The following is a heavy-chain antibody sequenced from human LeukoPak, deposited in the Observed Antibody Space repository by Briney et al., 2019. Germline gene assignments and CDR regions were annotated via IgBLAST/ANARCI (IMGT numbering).Heavy chain of an antibody. D-gene: IGHD3-22*01. Sequence: PGGSLRLSCAASGFAFGSYWMHWVRQAPGKGLEWISRMNNDGTDISCADSVKGRFTISRDNAKNTLYLQMNSLRAEDTAVYYCARVGYYDSSGYYAYLQHWGQGTLVTVSS. CDR3: ARVGYYDSSGYYAYLQH. J-gene: IGHJ1*01. V-gene: IGHV3-74*01. CDR1: GFAFGSYW. CDR2: MNNDGTDI.